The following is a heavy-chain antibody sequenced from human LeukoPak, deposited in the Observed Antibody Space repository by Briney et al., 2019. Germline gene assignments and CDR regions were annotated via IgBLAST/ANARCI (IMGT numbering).Heavy chain of an antibody. J-gene: IGHJ4*02. CDR1: GFTFSSYG. V-gene: IGHV3-30*02. CDR2: IRYDGSNK. D-gene: IGHD6-13*01. Sequence: AGGSLRLSCAASGFTFSSYGMHWVRQAPGKGLEWVAFIRYDGSNKYYADSVKGRFTISRDNSKNTLYLQMNSLRAEDTAVYYCANRGTYSSSWYPLDYWGQGTLVTVSS. CDR3: ANRGTYSSSWYPLDY.